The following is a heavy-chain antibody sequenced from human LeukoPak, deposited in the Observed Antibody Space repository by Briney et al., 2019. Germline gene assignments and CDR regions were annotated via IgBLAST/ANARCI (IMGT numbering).Heavy chain of an antibody. J-gene: IGHJ4*02. D-gene: IGHD2-2*01. Sequence: GGSLRLSCAASGFTFGSYAMSWVRQAPGKGLEWVSAISGSGGSTYYADSVKGRFTISRDNSKNTLYLQMNSLRAEDTTVYYCAKEIPYGIVVVPAATDWGQGTLVTVSS. CDR1: GFTFGSYA. CDR2: ISGSGGST. V-gene: IGHV3-23*01. CDR3: AKEIPYGIVVVPAATD.